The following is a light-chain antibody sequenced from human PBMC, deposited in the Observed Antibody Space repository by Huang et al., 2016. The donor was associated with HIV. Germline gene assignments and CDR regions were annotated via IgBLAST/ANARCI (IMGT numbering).Light chain of an antibody. Sequence: DIVMTQSPDSLTVSLGERATIHCKSSQSLLYNSNNKNYLNWCQQKPGQPPKLLIYWAAARESGVPDRFSGSGSGTNFTLTISSLQAEDVAIYYCQQYYSSLWTFGQGTKVEIK. CDR2: WAA. J-gene: IGKJ1*01. V-gene: IGKV4-1*01. CDR1: QSLLYNSNNKNY. CDR3: QQYYSSLWT.